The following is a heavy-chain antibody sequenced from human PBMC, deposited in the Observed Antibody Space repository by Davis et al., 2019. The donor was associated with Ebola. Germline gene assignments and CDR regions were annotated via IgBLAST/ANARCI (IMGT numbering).Heavy chain of an antibody. D-gene: IGHD4-17*01. V-gene: IGHV1-69*13. J-gene: IGHJ4*02. Sequence: SVKVSCKASGGTFSSYAISWVRQAPGQGLEWMGGIIPIFGTANYAQKFQGRVTITADESTSTAYMELSSLRSEDTAVYYCARDKGTVTTSLRSFDYWGQGTLVTVSS. CDR3: ARDKGTVTTSLRSFDY. CDR2: IIPIFGTA. CDR1: GGTFSSYA.